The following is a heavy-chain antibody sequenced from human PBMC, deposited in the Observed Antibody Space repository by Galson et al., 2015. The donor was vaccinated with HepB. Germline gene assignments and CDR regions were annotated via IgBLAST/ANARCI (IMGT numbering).Heavy chain of an antibody. J-gene: IGHJ4*02. CDR1: GYSFTSYW. V-gene: IGHV5-51*01. CDR3: ARHSSLLWFGELPLTTGFDY. Sequence: QSGAEVKKPGESLKISCKGSGYSFTSYWIGWVRQMPGKGLEWMGIIYPGDSDTRYSPSFQGQVTISADKSISTAYLQWSSLKASDTAMYYCARHSSLLWFGELPLTTGFDYWGQGTLVTVSS. CDR2: IYPGDSDT. D-gene: IGHD3-10*01.